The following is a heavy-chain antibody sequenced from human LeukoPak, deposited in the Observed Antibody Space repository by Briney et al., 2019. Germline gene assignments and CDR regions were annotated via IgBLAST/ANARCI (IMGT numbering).Heavy chain of an antibody. J-gene: IGHJ5*02. Sequence: RGSLRLSCAASGFTFSSYGMHWVRQAPGKGLEWVAVISYDGSNKYYADSVKGRFTISRDNSKNTLYLQMNSLRAEDTAVYYCAKDSGDGSGFDLWGQGTLVTVSS. V-gene: IGHV3-30*18. D-gene: IGHD3-10*01. CDR2: ISYDGSNK. CDR1: GFTFSSYG. CDR3: AKDSGDGSGFDL.